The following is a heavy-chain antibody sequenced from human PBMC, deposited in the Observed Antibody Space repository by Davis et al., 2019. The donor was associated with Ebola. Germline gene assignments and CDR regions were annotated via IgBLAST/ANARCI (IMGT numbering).Heavy chain of an antibody. V-gene: IGHV6-1*01. Sequence: HSQTLSLTCAISGSSVSSNGPAWNWIRQSPSRGLEWLGRTYYNSKWYSDYAASVKGRITINPDTSGNQFYLQLNSVTPEDTAVYYCTRGWLRGWFDPWGQGTLVIVSS. CDR2: TYYNSKWYS. J-gene: IGHJ5*02. CDR1: GSSVSSNGPA. D-gene: IGHD5-12*01. CDR3: TRGWLRGWFDP.